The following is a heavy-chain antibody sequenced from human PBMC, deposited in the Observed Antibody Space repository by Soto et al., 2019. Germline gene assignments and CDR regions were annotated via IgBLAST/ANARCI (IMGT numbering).Heavy chain of an antibody. CDR1: GGSFSGYY. CDR3: ARLYYDSTNWFDP. CDR2: IYYSGNT. Sequence: PSETLSLTCAVYGGSFSGYYWSWIRQPPGKGLEWIGCIYYSGNTYYNPSLKRRFSISVDTSKNQFSLKLSSVTAADTAVYYCARLYYDSTNWFDPWGQGTLVTVSS. J-gene: IGHJ5*02. V-gene: IGHV4-34*01. D-gene: IGHD3-22*01.